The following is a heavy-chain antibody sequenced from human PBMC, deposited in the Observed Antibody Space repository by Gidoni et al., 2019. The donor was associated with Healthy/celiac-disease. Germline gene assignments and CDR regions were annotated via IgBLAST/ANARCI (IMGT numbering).Heavy chain of an antibody. CDR3: AREVGAGTSTWEGGFDY. V-gene: IGHV3-74*01. CDR2: INSDGSST. D-gene: IGHD1-26*01. J-gene: IGHJ4*02. CDR1: GFTFSSYW. Sequence: EVQLVESGGGLVQPGGSPRLSCAASGFTFSSYWMHWVRQAPGKGLVWVSRINSDGSSTSYADAVKGRFTISRDNAKNTLYLQMNSLRAEDTAVYYCAREVGAGTSTWEGGFDYWGQGTLVTVSS.